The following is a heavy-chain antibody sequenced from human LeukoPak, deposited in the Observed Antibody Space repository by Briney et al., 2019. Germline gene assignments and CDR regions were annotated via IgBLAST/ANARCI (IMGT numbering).Heavy chain of an antibody. CDR2: INPSGGST. CDR1: GYTFTSYY. J-gene: IGHJ4*02. Sequence: ASVKVSCKASGYTFTSYYMHWVRQAPGQGLEWMGIINPSGGSTSYAQKFQGRVTMTRDTSISTAYMELSRLRSDDTAVYYCARDTTGTSIDYWGQGTLVTVSS. D-gene: IGHD1-1*01. V-gene: IGHV1-46*01. CDR3: ARDTTGTSIDY.